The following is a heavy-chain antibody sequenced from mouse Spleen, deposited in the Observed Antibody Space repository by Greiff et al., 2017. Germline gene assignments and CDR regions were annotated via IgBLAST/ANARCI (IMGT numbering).Heavy chain of an antibody. D-gene: IGHD1-1*01. Sequence: QVQLQQPGTELVKPGASVKLSCKASGYTFTSNWMHWVKQRPGQGLEWIGNINPNNGGTNYNEKFKSRPTLTVDKSSNTAYMQLSSLTSEDSAVYYCARSPSAIYYYGNNYFAYWGQGTLVTVSA. CDR3: ARSPSAIYYYGNNYFAY. V-gene: IGHV1-53*01. CDR1: GYTFTSNW. CDR2: INPNNGGT. J-gene: IGHJ3*01.